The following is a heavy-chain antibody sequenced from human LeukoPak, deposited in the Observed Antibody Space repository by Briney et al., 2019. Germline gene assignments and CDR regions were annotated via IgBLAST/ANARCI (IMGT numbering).Heavy chain of an antibody. CDR1: GYTFTSYW. D-gene: IGHD7-27*01. V-gene: IGHV5-51*01. Sequence: GECLKISCKGSGYTFTSYWIGWVRHMPGKGLEWMGIIYPGDSDTGYSPSFQGQVTISADNSISTAYLQWSSLKASDTAMYYCAWGRLGDYWGQGTLVTVSS. J-gene: IGHJ4*02. CDR3: AWGRLGDY. CDR2: IYPGDSDT.